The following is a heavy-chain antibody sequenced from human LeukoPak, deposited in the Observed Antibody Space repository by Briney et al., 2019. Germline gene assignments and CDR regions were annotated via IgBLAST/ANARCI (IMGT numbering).Heavy chain of an antibody. V-gene: IGHV1-2*02. CDR1: GYTFTAYY. CDR2: INPNSGGT. Sequence: ASVKVSCKASGYTFTAYYMHWVRQAPGQGLEWMGWINPNSGGTNYARKFQGRVTMTRDTSISIAYMELSRLRSDDTAVYYCARDVGTVTTIWGQGTLVTVPS. D-gene: IGHD4-11*01. CDR3: ARDVGTVTTI. J-gene: IGHJ4*02.